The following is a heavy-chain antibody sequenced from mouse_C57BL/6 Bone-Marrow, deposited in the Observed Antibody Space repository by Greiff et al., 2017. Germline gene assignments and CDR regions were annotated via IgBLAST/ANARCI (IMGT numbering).Heavy chain of an antibody. Sequence: QVQLKQSGAELVRPGASVKLSCKASGYTFTDYYINWVKQRPGQGLEWIARIYPGSGNTYYNEKFKGKATLTAEKSSSTAYMQRSSLTSEDSAVYFCARGYYAMDYWGQGTSVTVSS. V-gene: IGHV1-76*01. CDR3: ARGYYAMDY. J-gene: IGHJ4*01. CDR1: GYTFTDYY. CDR2: IYPGSGNT.